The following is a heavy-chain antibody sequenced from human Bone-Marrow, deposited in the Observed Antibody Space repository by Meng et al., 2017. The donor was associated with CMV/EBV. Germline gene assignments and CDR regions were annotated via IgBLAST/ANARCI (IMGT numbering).Heavy chain of an antibody. D-gene: IGHD5-24*01. Sequence: SCKASGYTFTGYYMHWVRQAPGQGLEWMGWINPNSGGTNYAQKFQGRVTMTRDTSISTAYMELSRLRSDDTAVYYCARDGGGMATIIDYWGQGTLVTVSS. CDR2: INPNSGGT. CDR3: ARDGGGMATIIDY. CDR1: GYTFTGYY. J-gene: IGHJ4*02. V-gene: IGHV1-2*02.